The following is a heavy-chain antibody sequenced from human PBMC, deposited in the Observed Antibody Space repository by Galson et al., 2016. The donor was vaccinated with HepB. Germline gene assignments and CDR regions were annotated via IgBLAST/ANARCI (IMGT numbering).Heavy chain of an antibody. Sequence: SLRLSCAASGFTVSSLYMSWVRQAPGKGLEVVSSISRSGASTDYADSVRGRFTISRDNSKNTLSLQMNSLTADDTAIYYCVQGSTAPAVWGKGTTVTVSS. CDR3: VQGSTAPAV. CDR2: ISRSGAST. J-gene: IGHJ6*03. CDR1: GFTVSSLY. V-gene: IGHV3-23*01. D-gene: IGHD1-26*01.